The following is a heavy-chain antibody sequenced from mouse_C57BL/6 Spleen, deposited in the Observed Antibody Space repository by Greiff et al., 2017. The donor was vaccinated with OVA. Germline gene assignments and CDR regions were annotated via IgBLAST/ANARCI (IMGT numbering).Heavy chain of an antibody. J-gene: IGHJ2*01. CDR3: ARGDYDGYLDY. CDR1: GYSFTSYY. CDR2: IYPGSGNT. Sequence: VQLQQSGPELVKPGASVKISCKASGYSFTSYYIHWVKQRPGQGLEWLGWIYPGSGNTQYNEKFKGKATLTADTSSSTAYMQLSSLTSEDSAVYYCARGDYDGYLDYWGQGTTLTVSS. V-gene: IGHV1-66*01. D-gene: IGHD2-4*01.